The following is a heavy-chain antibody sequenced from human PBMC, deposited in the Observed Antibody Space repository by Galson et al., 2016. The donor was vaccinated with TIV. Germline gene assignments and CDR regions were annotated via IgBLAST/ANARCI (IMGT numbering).Heavy chain of an antibody. D-gene: IGHD1-26*01. CDR1: GFTFSDYW. Sequence: SLRLSCAASGFTFSDYWMHWVRQVPGKGLVWVSRVETDGSNTNYADSVKGRITISRDNAKNTVYLQMNSLRAEDTAVYYCARGLLGASVGYDVWGQGTMVTVSS. V-gene: IGHV3-74*01. J-gene: IGHJ3*01. CDR3: ARGLLGASVGYDV. CDR2: VETDGSNT.